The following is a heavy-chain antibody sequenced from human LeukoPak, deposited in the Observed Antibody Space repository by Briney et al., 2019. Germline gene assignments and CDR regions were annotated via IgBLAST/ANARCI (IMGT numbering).Heavy chain of an antibody. CDR2: ISGSDSST. CDR3: AKSGYNRFDY. J-gene: IGHJ4*02. Sequence: GGSLRLSCAASGFTFSSSAMSWVRQAPGKGLEWVSAISGSDSSTHYADSVKGRFTISRDNSKNTLYLQMNSLRADDTAVYYCAKSGYNRFDYWGQGTLVTVSS. D-gene: IGHD5-24*01. V-gene: IGHV3-23*01. CDR1: GFTFSSSA.